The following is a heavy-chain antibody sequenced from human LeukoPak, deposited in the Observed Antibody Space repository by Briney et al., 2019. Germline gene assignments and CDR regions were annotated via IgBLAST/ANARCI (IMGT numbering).Heavy chain of an antibody. CDR3: ARAYGSGRVGY. CDR1: GASIRSGDYY. J-gene: IGHJ4*02. Sequence: TPSQTLSLTCTVSGASIRSGDYYWSWIRQPPGKGLEWIGYIYYSGSTYYNPSLKSRVTISVDTSKNQFSLKLSSVTAADTAVYYCARAYGSGRVGYWGQGTLVTVSS. V-gene: IGHV4-30-4*01. CDR2: IYYSGST. D-gene: IGHD3-10*01.